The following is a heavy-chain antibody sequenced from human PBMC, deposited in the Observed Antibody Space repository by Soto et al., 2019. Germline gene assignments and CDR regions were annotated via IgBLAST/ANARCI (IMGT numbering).Heavy chain of an antibody. V-gene: IGHV3-23*01. Sequence: EVQLLESGGGLVQPGGSLRLSCAASGFTFNTFDMTWVRQAPGKGLEWVSVIRGADGRTYYADFLKGRFTSSRDNSKNTLFLQVTSLRVEDTAVYYCVKGAWCDDWGQGTLVTVSS. CDR1: GFTFNTFD. CDR3: VKGAWCDD. J-gene: IGHJ4*02. CDR2: IRGADGRT. D-gene: IGHD6-19*01.